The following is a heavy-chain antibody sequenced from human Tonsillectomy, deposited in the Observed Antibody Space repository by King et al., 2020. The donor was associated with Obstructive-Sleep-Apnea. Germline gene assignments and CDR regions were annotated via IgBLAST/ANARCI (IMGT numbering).Heavy chain of an antibody. Sequence: VQLVESGGGLVQPGGSLRLSCSASGFTFSSYAMHWVRQAPGKGLEYVSAISSNGGSTYYADSVKGRFTISRDNSKNTLYLQMSSLRAEDTAVYYCVKDGYCSSTSCYLGYYFDYWGQGTLVTVSS. V-gene: IGHV3-64D*09. CDR2: ISSNGGST. CDR3: VKDGYCSSTSCYLGYYFDY. J-gene: IGHJ4*02. CDR1: GFTFSSYA. D-gene: IGHD2-2*01.